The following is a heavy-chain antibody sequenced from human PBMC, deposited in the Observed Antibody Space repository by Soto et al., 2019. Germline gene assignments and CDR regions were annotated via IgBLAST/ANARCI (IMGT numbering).Heavy chain of an antibody. CDR2: VLPTGSSI. J-gene: IGHJ4*02. Sequence: EVQLLESGGGLVQPGGSLRLSCAASGFTFSTYTMNWVRQPPGKGLEWVSAVLPTGSSIFYADSVKGRFTISRDNSKNTLYLQMNNLRAEDTAVYYCAKDFTPDGYCDFDYWGQGTLVTVSS. CDR3: AKDFTPDGYCDFDY. D-gene: IGHD4-17*01. CDR1: GFTFSTYT. V-gene: IGHV3-23*01.